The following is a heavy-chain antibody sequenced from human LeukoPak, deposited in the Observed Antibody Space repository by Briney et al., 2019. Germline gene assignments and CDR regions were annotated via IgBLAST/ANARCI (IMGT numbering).Heavy chain of an antibody. CDR3: ARSGTMVVMRPMCY. Sequence: PSETLSLTCNVSGGSISSSTHYWGWIRQPPGKGLEWIGSIYYSGSTYYNPSLKSRVTISVDTSKNQFSLKLSSVTAADTAVYYCARSGTMVVMRPMCYWGQGTLVTVSS. J-gene: IGHJ4*02. D-gene: IGHD4-23*01. CDR1: GGSISSSTHY. V-gene: IGHV4-39*01. CDR2: IYYSGST.